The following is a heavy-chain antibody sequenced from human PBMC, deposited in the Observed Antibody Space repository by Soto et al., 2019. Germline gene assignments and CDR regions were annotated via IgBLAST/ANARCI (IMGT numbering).Heavy chain of an antibody. CDR3: GRDFAIHGYPDN. CDR1: GATFSSYA. Sequence: QVQLVQSGAEVRQPASSVKVSCKTSGATFSSYAITWVRQAPGQGLEWMGGIIPTVDTTTYAQKFQGRVTIAEDKFTTAVNMEKSSMRSDATAFYYWGRDFAIHGYPDNWGHGTLVTVSS. D-gene: IGHD5-12*01. CDR2: IIPTVDTT. J-gene: IGHJ4*01. V-gene: IGHV1-69*14.